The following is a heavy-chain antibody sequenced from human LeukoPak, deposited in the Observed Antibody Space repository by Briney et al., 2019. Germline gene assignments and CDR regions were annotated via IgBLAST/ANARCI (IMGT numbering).Heavy chain of an antibody. V-gene: IGHV4-59*01. D-gene: IGHD3-3*02. CDR1: GGSMSRYY. Sequence: PSETLSLTCTVSGGSMSRYYWSCIRHPPREGLEWIGYMYYSGRTKYNPSLKSRVTISVDTSKNQFSLKLSSVTAADTAVYYCARSSTGSYFDYWGQGTLVTVSS. J-gene: IGHJ4*02. CDR2: MYYSGRT. CDR3: ARSSTGSYFDY.